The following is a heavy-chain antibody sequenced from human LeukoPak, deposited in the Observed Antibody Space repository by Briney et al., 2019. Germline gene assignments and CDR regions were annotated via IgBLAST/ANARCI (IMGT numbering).Heavy chain of an antibody. CDR3: ARDHTGYEYGSFTYHHQYMDV. Sequence: PGGSLRLSCAASGFTFNNYWMSRVRQAPGKGLEWVANIKPDGGEKYYADSVKGRFTISRDNAKNSMYLQMNSLRADDTAVYYCARDHTGYEYGSFTYHHQYMDVWGKGTTATVSS. D-gene: IGHD5-12*01. CDR2: IKPDGGEK. CDR1: GFTFNNYW. J-gene: IGHJ6*03. V-gene: IGHV3-7*01.